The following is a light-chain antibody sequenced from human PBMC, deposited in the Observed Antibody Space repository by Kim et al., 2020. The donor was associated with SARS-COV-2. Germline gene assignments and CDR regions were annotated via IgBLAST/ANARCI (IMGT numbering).Light chain of an antibody. J-gene: IGLJ3*02. CDR1: NIGTKG. CDR2: YDS. Sequence: SYEPTQPPSLSVAPGKTARITCGGHNIGTKGVHWYQQKPGQAPVLVIYYDSDRPSGIPERFSGSNSGNTATLTISRVEAGDEADYYCQAWDSSSDVVFGGGTQLTVL. CDR3: QAWDSSSDVV. V-gene: IGLV3-21*04.